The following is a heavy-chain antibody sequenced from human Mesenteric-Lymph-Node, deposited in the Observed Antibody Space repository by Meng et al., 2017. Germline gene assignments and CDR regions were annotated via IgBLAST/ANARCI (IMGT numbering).Heavy chain of an antibody. CDR1: GGTFRSYY. CDR2: INHSGST. J-gene: IGHJ4*02. D-gene: IGHD3-3*01. V-gene: IGHV4-34*01. CDR3: ARTTYDDNGFYSPSVDS. Sequence: QVELQQSRAGLLTPSETLSLTCAVYGGTFRSYYWTGIRQSPGKGLEWIGEINHSGSTNYNSSLKSRVTISVDTSTNQFSLKLTSVTAADTAVYYCARTTYDDNGFYSPSVDSWGQGTLVTVSS.